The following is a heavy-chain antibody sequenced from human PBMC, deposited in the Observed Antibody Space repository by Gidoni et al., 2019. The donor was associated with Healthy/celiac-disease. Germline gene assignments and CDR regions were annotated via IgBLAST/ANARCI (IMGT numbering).Heavy chain of an antibody. D-gene: IGHD2-15*01. V-gene: IGHV3-30*03. CDR3: ARESRISQGGGMDV. J-gene: IGHJ6*02. CDR2: ISYDGSNK. CDR1: GFTFSSYG. Sequence: QVQLVESGGGVVQPGRSLRLSCAASGFTFSSYGMHWVRQAPGKGLEWVAVISYDGSNKYDADSVKGRFTISRDNSKNTLYLQMNSLRAEDTAVYYCARESRISQGGGMDVWGQGTTVTVSS.